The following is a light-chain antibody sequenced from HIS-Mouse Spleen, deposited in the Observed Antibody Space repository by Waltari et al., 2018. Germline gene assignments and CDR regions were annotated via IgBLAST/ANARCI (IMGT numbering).Light chain of an antibody. J-gene: IGLJ1*01. V-gene: IGLV2-11*01. Sequence: QSALTQPRSVSGSPGQSVTISCTGTSRDVGGYNYVSWYQQHPGKAPKLMIYDVSKRPSGVPDRFSGSKSGNTASLTISELQAEDEADYYCCSYAGSYTGVFGTGTKVTVL. CDR1: SRDVGGYNY. CDR2: DVS. CDR3: CSYAGSYTGV.